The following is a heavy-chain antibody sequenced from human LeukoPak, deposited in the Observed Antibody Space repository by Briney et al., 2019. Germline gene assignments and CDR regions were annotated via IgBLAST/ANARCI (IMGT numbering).Heavy chain of an antibody. V-gene: IGHV3-21*01. D-gene: IGHD1-26*01. Sequence: GGSLRLSCAASGFIFSSYSMDWVRQAPGKGLEWVSSISSSSTYIYYADSVKGRFTISRDNAKNSLYLQMNSLRAEDTAVYYCARRGREGAFDIWGQGTMVTVSS. CDR3: ARRGREGAFDI. J-gene: IGHJ3*02. CDR2: ISSSSTYI. CDR1: GFIFSSYS.